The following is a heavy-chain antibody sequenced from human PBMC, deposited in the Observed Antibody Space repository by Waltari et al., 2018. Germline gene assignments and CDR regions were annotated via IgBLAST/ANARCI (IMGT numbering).Heavy chain of an antibody. V-gene: IGHV3-53*02. CDR1: GFTVSSNY. CDR3: ARADPRFYYYYMDV. J-gene: IGHJ6*03. Sequence: EVQLVETGGGLIQPGGSLRLSCAASGFTVSSNYMSWVSQAPGKGLEWVSVIYSGGSKYYAASVKGRFTSSRDNSKNTLYLQMNSLGAEDTAVYYCARADPRFYYYYMDVWGKGTTVTVSS. CDR2: IYSGGSK. D-gene: IGHD3-16*01.